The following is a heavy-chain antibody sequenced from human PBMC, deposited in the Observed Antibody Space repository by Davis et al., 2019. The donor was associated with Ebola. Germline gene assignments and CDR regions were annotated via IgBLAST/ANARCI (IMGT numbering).Heavy chain of an antibody. CDR1: GFTVSSNY. J-gene: IGHJ1*01. CDR2: IYSSGRT. Sequence: PGGSLRLSCAASGFTVSSNYMSWVRQAPGKGLEWVAVIYSSGRTFYAESVKCRFTIPRDNSNNTLYLQMDTLRSEDTDVYHCARGISGGTVTLGDWGQGTLVTVSS. D-gene: IGHD3-16*01. V-gene: IGHV3-66*02. CDR3: ARGISGGTVTLGD.